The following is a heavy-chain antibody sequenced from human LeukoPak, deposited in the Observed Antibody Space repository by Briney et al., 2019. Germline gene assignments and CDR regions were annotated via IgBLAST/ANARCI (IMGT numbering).Heavy chain of an antibody. V-gene: IGHV3-21*01. Sequence: KSGGSLRLSCAASGFTFSSYAMNWARQAPEKGLEWVSSISSSSTYIYYADSVKGRFSISRDNAKNSVFLQMNSLRADDTAVYFCAKTQEGFGVLMTPFDSWGQGTLVTVSS. CDR3: AKTQEGFGVLMTPFDS. CDR1: GFTFSSYA. D-gene: IGHD3-3*01. CDR2: ISSSSTYI. J-gene: IGHJ4*02.